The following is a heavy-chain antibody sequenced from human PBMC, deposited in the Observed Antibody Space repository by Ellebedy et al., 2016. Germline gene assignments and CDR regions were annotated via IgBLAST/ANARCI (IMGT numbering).Heavy chain of an antibody. D-gene: IGHD3-3*01. J-gene: IGHJ5*02. CDR3: VRSDWFDP. CDR2: ISPTSGSTI. CDR1: GFTFTSYS. V-gene: IGHV3-48*04. Sequence: GGSLRLXCAVSGFTFTSYSMKWVRQTPGKGLEWVSYISPTSGSTIYYADSVKGRFTISRDNAKNTLYLQMNSLRVEDMAVYYCVRSDWFDPWGQGTLVTVSS.